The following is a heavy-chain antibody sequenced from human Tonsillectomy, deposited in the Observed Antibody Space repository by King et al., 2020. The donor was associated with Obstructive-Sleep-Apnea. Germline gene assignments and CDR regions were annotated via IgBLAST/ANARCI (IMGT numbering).Heavy chain of an antibody. D-gene: IGHD2-2*01. CDR1: GGSISSGGYY. Sequence: VQLQESGTGLVKPSQTLSLTCTVSGGSISSGGYYWSWIRQHPGQGLEWIGYIYYSGSTYYNPSLKSRVTISVDTSKNQFSLKLSSVTAADTAVYYCARGTVVVVPAGFDYWGQGTLVTVSS. J-gene: IGHJ4*02. CDR2: IYYSGST. V-gene: IGHV4-31*03. CDR3: ARGTVVVVPAGFDY.